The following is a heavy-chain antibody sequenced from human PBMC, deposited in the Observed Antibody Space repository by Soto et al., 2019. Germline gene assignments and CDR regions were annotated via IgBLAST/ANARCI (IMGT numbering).Heavy chain of an antibody. Sequence: QVQLVESGGGVVQPGRSLRLSCAASGFTFSTSAIHWVRQAPGNGLEWVAVISSDGSHQYYADSVRGRFTDTRDNTKNKLYLQMNSLRAEDTAVYYCARSYCSSTRCYRYSYAMDVWGQGTTVTVSS. CDR3: ARSYCSSTRCYRYSYAMDV. J-gene: IGHJ6*02. CDR2: ISSDGSHQ. V-gene: IGHV3-30-3*01. CDR1: GFTFSTSA. D-gene: IGHD2-2*01.